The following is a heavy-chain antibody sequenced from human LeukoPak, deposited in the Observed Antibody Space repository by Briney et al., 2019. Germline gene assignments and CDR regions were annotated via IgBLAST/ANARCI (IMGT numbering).Heavy chain of an antibody. J-gene: IGHJ4*02. CDR1: GFIFPNAF. CDR2: ISYDGSKR. D-gene: IGHD3-10*01. CDR3: AKGLRWFGDFYFNFSDH. V-gene: IGHV3-30*18. Sequence: GGSLRLSCAASGFIFPNAFMNWVRQAPGKGLEWVAFISYDGSKRFFGESVKGRFTIARDNSENTVSLQMNTLKTEDTAVYYCAKGLRWFGDFYFNFSDHWGQGILVTVSS.